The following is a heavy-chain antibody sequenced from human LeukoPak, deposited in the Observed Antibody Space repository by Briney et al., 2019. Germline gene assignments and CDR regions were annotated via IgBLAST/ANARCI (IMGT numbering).Heavy chain of an antibody. CDR2: IWYDGSNK. J-gene: IGHJ4*02. Sequence: PGGSLRLSCAASGFTFSSYGMHWVRQAPGKGLEWVAVIWYDGSNKYYADSVKGRFTISRDNSKNTLYLQMNSLRAEDTAVYYCARDLYSSSWFPTGGDYWGQGTLVTVSS. CDR1: GFTFSSYG. D-gene: IGHD6-13*01. CDR3: ARDLYSSSWFPTGGDY. V-gene: IGHV3-33*01.